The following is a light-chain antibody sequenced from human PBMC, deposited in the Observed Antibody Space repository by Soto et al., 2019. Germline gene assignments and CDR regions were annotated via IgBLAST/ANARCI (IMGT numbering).Light chain of an antibody. CDR2: DAS. Sequence: EIVLTQSPATLSLSPGERATLSCRASQSVSSYLAWYQQKPGQAPRLLIYDASNRATGIPARFSGSGSGTDFALTISSLEPEDFAVYYCQQRSNRATFGQGTKVDIK. CDR1: QSVSSY. CDR3: QQRSNRAT. J-gene: IGKJ1*01. V-gene: IGKV3-11*01.